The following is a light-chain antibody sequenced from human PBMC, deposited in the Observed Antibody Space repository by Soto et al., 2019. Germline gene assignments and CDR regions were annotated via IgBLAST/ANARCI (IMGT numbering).Light chain of an antibody. Sequence: SALTQPPAASGTPGPRVTISWSGSSSNIGSNTENWYQQHPGTAPILLIYSSNQRPSGVPDRFSGSKSGTSASLAISGLQSDGGSFYYCPTWDDRMNGDVFGSGT. J-gene: IGLJ1*01. V-gene: IGLV1-44*01. CDR3: PTWDDRMNGDV. CDR1: SSNIGSNT. CDR2: SSN.